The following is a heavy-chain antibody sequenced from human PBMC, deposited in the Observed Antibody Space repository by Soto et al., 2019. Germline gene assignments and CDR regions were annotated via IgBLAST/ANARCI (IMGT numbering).Heavy chain of an antibody. V-gene: IGHV3-30-3*01. Sequence: QVQLVESGGGVVQPVRSLRLSCAASGFTFSSYAMHWVRQAPGKGLEWVAVISYDGSNKYYADSVKGRFTISRDNSKNTLYLQMNSLRAKDTAVYYCARPPDIVLVPAALDPWGQGTLVTVSS. CDR2: ISYDGSNK. D-gene: IGHD2-2*01. J-gene: IGHJ5*02. CDR3: ARPPDIVLVPAALDP. CDR1: GFTFSSYA.